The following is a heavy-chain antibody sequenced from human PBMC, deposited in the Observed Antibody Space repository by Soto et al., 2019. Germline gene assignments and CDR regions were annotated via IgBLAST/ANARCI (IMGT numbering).Heavy chain of an antibody. CDR3: ATHSSSSITNAFDI. V-gene: IGHV3-30*03. J-gene: IGHJ3*02. Sequence: SLRLSCAASGFTFSSYGMHWVRQAPGKGLEWVAVISYGGSNKYYADSVKGRFTISRDNSKNTLYLQMNSLRAEDTAVYYCATHSSSSITNAFDIWGQGTMVTVSS. CDR2: ISYGGSNK. D-gene: IGHD6-6*01. CDR1: GFTFSSYG.